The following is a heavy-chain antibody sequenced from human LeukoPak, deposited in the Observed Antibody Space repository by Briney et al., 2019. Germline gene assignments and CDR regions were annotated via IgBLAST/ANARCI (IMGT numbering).Heavy chain of an antibody. D-gene: IGHD5-18*01. Sequence: GGSLRLSCVASGFTFSSYSMNWVRQAPGKGLEWVSYISGSSATIYYADSVKGRFTISRDNAKNSLYLQMSSLRAEDTAVYYCATDTAMVRFDYWGQGTLATVSS. CDR2: ISGSSATI. CDR1: GFTFSSYS. CDR3: ATDTAMVRFDY. J-gene: IGHJ4*02. V-gene: IGHV3-48*04.